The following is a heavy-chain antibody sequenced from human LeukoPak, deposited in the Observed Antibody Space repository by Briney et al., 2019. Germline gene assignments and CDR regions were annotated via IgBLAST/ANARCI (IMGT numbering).Heavy chain of an antibody. CDR2: VSYDGNNK. V-gene: IGHV3-30*18. D-gene: IGHD2-21*01. Sequence: GGSLRLSCAASGFTYSNYGMHWVRQAPGKGLEWVALVSYDGNNKFYADSVKGRFTISRDNSKNTLYLQMNSLRSEDTAVYYCAKDLLAVDLFDSWGQGTLVTVSS. CDR3: AKDLLAVDLFDS. J-gene: IGHJ4*02. CDR1: GFTYSNYG.